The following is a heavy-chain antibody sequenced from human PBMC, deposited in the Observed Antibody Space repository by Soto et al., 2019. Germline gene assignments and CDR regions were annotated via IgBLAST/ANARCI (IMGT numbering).Heavy chain of an antibody. D-gene: IGHD5-18*01. Sequence: QVQLPESRPGLVKPSETLSLTCTVSGGSISSYYWSWIRQPPGKGLEWIGYIYYSGTTNYNPSLKSRVTISVATSKNQLSLKLSSVTAADTAVYYCARRYGYSFDYWGQGTLVTVSS. V-gene: IGHV4-59*08. J-gene: IGHJ4*02. CDR1: GGSISSYY. CDR3: ARRYGYSFDY. CDR2: IYYSGTT.